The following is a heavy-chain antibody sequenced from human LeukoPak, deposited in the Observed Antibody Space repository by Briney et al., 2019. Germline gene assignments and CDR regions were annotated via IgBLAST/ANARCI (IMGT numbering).Heavy chain of an antibody. J-gene: IGHJ6*03. CDR2: INPNSGGT. CDR1: GYTFTGYY. Sequence: ASVKVSCKASGYTFTGYYMHWVRQAPGQGLEWMGWINPNSGGTNYAQKFQGRVTMTRDTSISTAYMELSRLRSDDTAVYYCVRAGSKAARSYYYYMDVWGKGTTVTVSS. D-gene: IGHD6-6*01. CDR3: VRAGSKAARSYYYYMDV. V-gene: IGHV1-2*02.